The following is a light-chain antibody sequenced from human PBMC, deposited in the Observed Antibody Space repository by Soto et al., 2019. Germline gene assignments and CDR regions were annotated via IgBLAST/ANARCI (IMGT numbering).Light chain of an antibody. CDR3: QQYYSAPPWT. V-gene: IGKV4-1*01. CDR2: WAS. CDR1: QSVLYRSNNKNC. J-gene: IGKJ1*01. Sequence: DIVMTQSPDSLAVSLGERATINCKSSQSVLYRSNNKNCLAWYQQKPGQPPKLLIYWASTRESGVPDRFSGSGSGTDFTLTISSLQAEDVAVYYCQQYYSAPPWTFGQGTKVEIK.